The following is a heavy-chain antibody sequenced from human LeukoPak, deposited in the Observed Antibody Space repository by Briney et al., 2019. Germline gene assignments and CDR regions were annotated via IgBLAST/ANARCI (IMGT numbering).Heavy chain of an antibody. D-gene: IGHD6-6*01. CDR3: AKSSNWSDNYFDP. CDR1: GYTFTSYG. V-gene: IGHV1-2*02. Sequence: ASVKVSCKASGYTFTSYGISWVRQAPGQGLEWMGWINPNSGGTNYAQKFQGRVTMTRDTSVTTAYMELSWLRSDDTAVYYCAKSSNWSDNYFDPWGQGTLVAVSS. CDR2: INPNSGGT. J-gene: IGHJ5*02.